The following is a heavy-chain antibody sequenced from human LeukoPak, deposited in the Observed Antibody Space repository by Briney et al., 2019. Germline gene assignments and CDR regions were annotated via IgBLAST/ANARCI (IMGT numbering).Heavy chain of an antibody. V-gene: IGHV1-8*01. CDR3: ARGAAMYYDFWSGYYYYYYYYMDV. J-gene: IGHJ6*03. CDR1: GYTFTSYD. Sequence: ASVKVSCKASGYTFTSYDINWVRQATGQGLEWMGWMNPNSCNTGYAQKFQGRVTMTRNTSISTAYMELSSLRSEDTAVYYCARGAAMYYDFWSGYYYYYYYYMDVWGKGTTVTVSS. D-gene: IGHD3-3*01. CDR2: MNPNSCNT.